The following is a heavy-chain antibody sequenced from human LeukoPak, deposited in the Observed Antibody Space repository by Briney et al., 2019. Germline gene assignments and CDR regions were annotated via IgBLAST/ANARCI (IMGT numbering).Heavy chain of an antibody. CDR1: GFTFSSYS. Sequence: PGGSLRLSRAAPGFTFSSYSMNWVRQAPGKGLEWVSSISSSSSYIYYADSVKGRFTISRDNAKNSLYLQMNSLRAEDTAVYYCARDLNYYDSSGYATGGQGTLVTVSS. J-gene: IGHJ4*02. D-gene: IGHD3-22*01. V-gene: IGHV3-21*01. CDR3: ARDLNYYDSSGYAT. CDR2: ISSSSSYI.